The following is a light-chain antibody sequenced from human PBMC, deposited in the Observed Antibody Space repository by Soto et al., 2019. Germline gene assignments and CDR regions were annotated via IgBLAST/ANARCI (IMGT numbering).Light chain of an antibody. CDR3: QQYNSYSET. Sequence: DIHMTQSPSTLSASVGDRVTITCRASQSISSWLAWYQQKPGKAPNLLIYDASSLESGVPSRFRGSGSGTEFTLTISSLQPDDFETYYCQQYNSYSETFGQGTKVDIK. J-gene: IGKJ1*01. CDR2: DAS. CDR1: QSISSW. V-gene: IGKV1-5*01.